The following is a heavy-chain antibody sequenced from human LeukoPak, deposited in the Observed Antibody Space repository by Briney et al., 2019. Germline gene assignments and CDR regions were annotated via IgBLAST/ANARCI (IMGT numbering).Heavy chain of an antibody. J-gene: IGHJ4*02. CDR1: GYTFTSYA. CDR2: INTNTGNP. Sequence: ASVKVSCKASGYTFTSYAMNWVRQAPGQGLEWMGWINTNTGNPTYAQSFTGRFVFSLDTSVSTAYLQIRSLKAEDTAVYYCARRRVDREAGSVLGYWGQGTLVTVSS. V-gene: IGHV7-4-1*01. CDR3: ARRRVDREAGSVLGY. D-gene: IGHD6-13*01.